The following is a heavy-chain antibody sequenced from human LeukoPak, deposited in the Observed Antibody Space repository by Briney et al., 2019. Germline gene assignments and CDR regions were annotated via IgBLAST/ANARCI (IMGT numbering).Heavy chain of an antibody. D-gene: IGHD5-18*01. CDR1: GFTFSSYS. V-gene: IGHV3-48*04. CDR3: ARRPKGAGLWPRFDY. CDR2: ISSSSSTI. Sequence: GGSLRLSCAASGFTFSSYSMNWVRQAPGKGLEWVSYISSSSSTIYYADSVKGRFTISRDNAKNSLYLQMNSLRAEDTAVYYCARRPKGAGLWPRFDYWGQGTLVTVSS. J-gene: IGHJ4*02.